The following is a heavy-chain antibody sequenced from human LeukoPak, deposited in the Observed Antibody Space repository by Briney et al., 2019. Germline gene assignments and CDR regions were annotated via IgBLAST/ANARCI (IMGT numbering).Heavy chain of an antibody. D-gene: IGHD5-12*01. CDR3: AREGRVSGYDFDC. J-gene: IGHJ4*02. CDR1: GFTFSSYW. Sequence: GSLRLSCAASGFTFSSYWMHWVRQAPGKGLVWVSRINSDGSSITYADSVKGRFTISRDNAKNTLYLQMNSLRVEDTAVYYCAREGRVSGYDFDCWGQGTLVTVSP. V-gene: IGHV3-74*03. CDR2: INSDGSSI.